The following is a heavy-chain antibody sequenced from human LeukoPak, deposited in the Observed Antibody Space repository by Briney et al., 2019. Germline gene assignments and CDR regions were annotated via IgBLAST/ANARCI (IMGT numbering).Heavy chain of an antibody. CDR1: GYTFTSYG. CDR2: ISAYNGNT. D-gene: IGHD2-15*01. CDR3: AILRWDIVVVVAAGMDV. Sequence: ASVKVSCKASGYTFTSYGISWVRQAPGQGLEWMGWISAYNGNTNYAQKLQGRVTMTTDTSTSTAYMELRSLRSDDTAVYYSAILRWDIVVVVAAGMDVWGQGTTVTVSS. J-gene: IGHJ6*01. V-gene: IGHV1-18*01.